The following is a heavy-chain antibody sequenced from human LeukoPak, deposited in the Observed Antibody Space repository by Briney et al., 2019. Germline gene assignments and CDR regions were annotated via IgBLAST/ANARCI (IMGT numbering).Heavy chain of an antibody. J-gene: IGHJ5*02. CDR2: IYYSGST. V-gene: IGHV4-59*01. Sequence: PSETLSLTCTVSGGSISSYYWSWIRQPPGKGLEWIGYIYYSGSTNYNPSLKSRVTISADTSKNQFSLKLSSVTAADTAVYYCARDAGSGAWFDPWGQGTLVTVSS. CDR1: GGSISSYY. CDR3: ARDAGSGAWFDP. D-gene: IGHD6-19*01.